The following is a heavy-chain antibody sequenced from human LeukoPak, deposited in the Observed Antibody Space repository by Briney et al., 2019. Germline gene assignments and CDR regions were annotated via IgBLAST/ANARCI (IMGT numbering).Heavy chain of an antibody. Sequence: GESLKISCKGSGYSFTSYWIGWVRQMPGKGLEWMGTIYPGDSDTRYSPSFQGQVTISADKSISTAYLQWSSLKASDTAMYYCARGIVGATTREPYYYYYYMDVWGKGTTVTVSS. J-gene: IGHJ6*03. CDR3: ARGIVGATTREPYYYYYYMDV. D-gene: IGHD1-26*01. V-gene: IGHV5-51*01. CDR2: IYPGDSDT. CDR1: GYSFTSYW.